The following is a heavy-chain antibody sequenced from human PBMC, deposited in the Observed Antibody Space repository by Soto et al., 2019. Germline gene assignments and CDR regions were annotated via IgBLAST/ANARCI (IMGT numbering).Heavy chain of an antibody. CDR3: AKDQSGSYRFFDY. J-gene: IGHJ4*02. CDR1: GFTFSSYG. V-gene: IGHV3-30*18. CDR2: ISYDGSNK. Sequence: GGSLRLSCAASGFTFSSYGMHWVRQAPGKGLEWVAVISYDGSNKYYADSVKGRFTISRDNSKNTLYLQMNSLRAEDTAVYYCAKDQSGSYRFFDYWGQGTLVTVSS. D-gene: IGHD1-26*01.